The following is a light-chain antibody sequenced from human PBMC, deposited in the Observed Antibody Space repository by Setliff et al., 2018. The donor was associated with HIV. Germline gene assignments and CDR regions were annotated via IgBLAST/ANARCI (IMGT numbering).Light chain of an antibody. CDR1: SSDIGAGYD. CDR3: HSYDGRLDGLHV. V-gene: IGLV1-40*01. Sequence: QSALTPPPSVSGAPGQRVTISCTGSSSDIGAGYDVHWYQHLPGAAPKLVIFDNNNRPSGVPDRFSGSKSGTSASLAITGLQAEDEADYYCHSYDGRLDGLHVFGTGTKVTVL. CDR2: DNN. J-gene: IGLJ1*01.